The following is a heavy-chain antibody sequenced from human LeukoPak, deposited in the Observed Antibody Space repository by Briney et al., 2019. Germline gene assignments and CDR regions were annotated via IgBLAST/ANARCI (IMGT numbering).Heavy chain of an antibody. Sequence: WVRQPPGKGLEWVGSIYYSGSTYYNPSLKSRVTTSVDTSKNQFSLKLSSVTAADTAVYYCARDDYDFWSGYSNRGGNQPSDYWGQGTLVTVSS. V-gene: IGHV4-39*07. J-gene: IGHJ4*02. D-gene: IGHD3-3*01. CDR3: ARDDYDFWSGYSNRGGNQPSDY. CDR2: IYYSGST.